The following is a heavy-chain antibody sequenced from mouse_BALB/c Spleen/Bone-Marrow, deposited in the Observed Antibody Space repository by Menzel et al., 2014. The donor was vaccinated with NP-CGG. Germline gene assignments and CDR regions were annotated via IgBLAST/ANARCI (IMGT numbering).Heavy chain of an antibody. J-gene: IGHJ4*01. V-gene: IGHV1-62-2*01. CDR3: ARHEKANYGNYAMDY. D-gene: IGHD1-1*01. CDR2: FYPGSGSI. Sequence: QVQLKESGAELVKPGASVKLSCKASGYTFTEYIIHWVKQRSGQGLGWIGWFYPGSGSIKYNEKFKDKATLTADKSSSTVYIELSRLTSEDSAVYVCARHEKANYGNYAMDYWGQGTSVTVSS. CDR1: GYTFTEYI.